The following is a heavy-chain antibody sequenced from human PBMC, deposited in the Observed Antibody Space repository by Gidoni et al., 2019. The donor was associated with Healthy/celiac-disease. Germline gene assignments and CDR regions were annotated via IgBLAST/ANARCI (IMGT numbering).Heavy chain of an antibody. V-gene: IGHV3-53*01. Sequence: EVQLVESGGGLIQPGGSLRLSCAASGFTVSSNYMSWVRQAPGKGLEWVSVIYSGGSTYYADSVKGRFTISRDNSKNTLYLQMNSLRAEDTAVYYCAREDITMVRGVAQYYYYGMDVWGQGTTVTVSS. J-gene: IGHJ6*02. D-gene: IGHD3-10*01. CDR3: AREDITMVRGVAQYYYYGMDV. CDR2: IYSGGST. CDR1: GFTVSSNY.